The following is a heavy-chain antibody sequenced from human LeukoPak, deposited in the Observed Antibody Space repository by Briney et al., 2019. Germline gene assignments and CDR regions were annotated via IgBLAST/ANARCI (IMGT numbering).Heavy chain of an antibody. CDR2: MNPNSGNT. Sequence: ASVKVSCKASGYTFTGYYMHWVRQAPGQGLEWMGWMNPNSGNTGYAQKFQGRVTMTRNTSISTAYMELSSLRSEDTAVYYCARASRGVITTSRLYFDYWGQGTLVTVSS. V-gene: IGHV1-8*02. D-gene: IGHD3-10*01. CDR1: GYTFTGYY. CDR3: ARASRGVITTSRLYFDY. J-gene: IGHJ4*02.